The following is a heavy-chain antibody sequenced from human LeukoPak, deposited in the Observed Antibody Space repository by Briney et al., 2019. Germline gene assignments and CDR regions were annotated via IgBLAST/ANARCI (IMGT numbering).Heavy chain of an antibody. CDR1: GFTFSSYG. CDR2: IRYDGSNK. CDR3: AKDAGSIAARRGEADYHYYYMDV. Sequence: GGSLRLSCAASGFTFSSYGMHWVRQAPGKGLEWVAFIRYDGSNKYYADSVKGRFTISRDNSKNTLYLQMNSLRAEDTAVYYCAKDAGSIAARRGEADYHYYYMDVWGKGTTVTVSS. D-gene: IGHD6-6*01. V-gene: IGHV3-30*02. J-gene: IGHJ6*03.